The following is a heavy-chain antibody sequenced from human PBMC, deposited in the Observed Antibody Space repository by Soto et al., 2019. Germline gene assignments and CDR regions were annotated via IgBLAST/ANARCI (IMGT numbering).Heavy chain of an antibody. Sequence: ASVKVSCKASGYTFTSYYMHWVRQAPGQGLEWMGIINPSGGSTSYAQKFQGRVTMTRDTSTSTVYMELSSLRSEDTAVYYCARENFGRAVAGTGYFQHWGQGTLVTVSS. D-gene: IGHD6-19*01. V-gene: IGHV1-46*03. CDR1: GYTFTSYY. CDR3: ARENFGRAVAGTGYFQH. J-gene: IGHJ1*01. CDR2: INPSGGST.